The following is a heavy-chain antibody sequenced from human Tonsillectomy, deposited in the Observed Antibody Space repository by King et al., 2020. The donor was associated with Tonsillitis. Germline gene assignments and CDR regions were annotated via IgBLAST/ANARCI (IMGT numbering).Heavy chain of an antibody. J-gene: IGHJ4*02. Sequence: VQLQESGPGLVKPSETLSLTCTVSGGSISSYYWSWIRQPPGKGLEWIGYIYYSGSTNYNPSLNSRVTISVDTSKNQFSLNLSSVTAADTAVYYCAKMYSGAARYFDYWGQGTLVTVSS. CDR1: GGSISSYY. CDR2: IYYSGST. V-gene: IGHV4-59*01. D-gene: IGHD1-26*01. CDR3: AKMYSGAARYFDY.